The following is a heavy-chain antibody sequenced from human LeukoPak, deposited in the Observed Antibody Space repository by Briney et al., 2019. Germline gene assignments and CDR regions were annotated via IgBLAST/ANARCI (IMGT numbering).Heavy chain of an antibody. CDR3: ARGKGYYDSSAFGL. CDR2: INHSGST. Sequence: SETLSLTCAVYGRSFSGYYWSWVRQPPGKGLEWIGEINHSGSTNYNPSLKSRVTISVDTSRNQFSLRLSSVTAADTAVYYCARGKGYYDSSAFGLWGQGTLVTVSS. CDR1: GRSFSGYY. V-gene: IGHV4-34*01. D-gene: IGHD3-22*01. J-gene: IGHJ4*02.